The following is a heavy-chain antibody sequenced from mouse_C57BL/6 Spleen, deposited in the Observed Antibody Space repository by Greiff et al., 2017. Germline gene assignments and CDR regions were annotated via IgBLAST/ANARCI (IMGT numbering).Heavy chain of an antibody. J-gene: IGHJ4*01. CDR2: IDPEDGDT. V-gene: IGHV14-1*01. CDR1: GFNIKDYY. D-gene: IGHD2-1*01. Sequence: VQLQQSGAELVRPGASVKLSCTASGFNIKDYYMHWVKQRPEQGLEWIGRIDPEDGDTEYAPKFPGKATMTADTSSNTAYLQLSSLTSEDTAGYYCTKVFYGNYEYAMDYWGQGTSVTVSS. CDR3: TKVFYGNYEYAMDY.